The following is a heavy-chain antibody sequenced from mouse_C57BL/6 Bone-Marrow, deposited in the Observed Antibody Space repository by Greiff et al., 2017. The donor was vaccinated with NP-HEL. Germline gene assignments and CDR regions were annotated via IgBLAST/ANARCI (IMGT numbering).Heavy chain of an antibody. CDR2: IDPSDSYT. D-gene: IGHD1-1*01. CDR3: ARGPNYYGSSYWYVDV. Sequence: QVQLQQPGAELVMPGASVKLSCKASGYTFTSYWMHWVKQRPGQGLEWIGEIDPSDSYTNYNQKFKGKSTLTVDKSSSTAYMQLSSLTSEDSAVYYGARGPNYYGSSYWYVDVWGTGTTVTVSA. CDR1: GYTFTSYW. V-gene: IGHV1-69*01. J-gene: IGHJ1*03.